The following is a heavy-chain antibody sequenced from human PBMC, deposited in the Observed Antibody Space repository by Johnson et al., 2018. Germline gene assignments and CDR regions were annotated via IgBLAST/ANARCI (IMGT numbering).Heavy chain of an antibody. D-gene: IGHD4-11*01. CDR3: ARVTETTNTNYYYHYKDV. CDR2: ISSSSSYI. J-gene: IGHJ6*03. CDR1: GFTFSSYS. Sequence: VQLLETGGGLVKPGGSLRLSCAASGFTFSSYSMNWVRQAPGKGLEWVSSISSSSSYIYYADSVKGRFTISRDNAKNSLYRQRNSLRAEDPAVYYCARVTETTNTNYYYHYKDVWGKGTTVTVSS. V-gene: IGHV3-21*01.